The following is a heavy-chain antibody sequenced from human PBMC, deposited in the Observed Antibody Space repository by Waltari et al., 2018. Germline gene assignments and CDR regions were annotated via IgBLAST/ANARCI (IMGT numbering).Heavy chain of an antibody. J-gene: IGHJ4*02. CDR1: GGSISSGGYY. V-gene: IGHV4-31*03. Sequence: QVQLQESGPGLVKPSQTLSLTCPVSGGSISSGGYYWSWLRQHPGKGLGWFGSLYHSGSTYYNPALKSRVTRSLEESKSQVSLKRSSVTAADTAVYYCARGQYYYDSSGYSGFDYWGQGTLVTVSS. D-gene: IGHD3-22*01. CDR3: ARGQYYYDSSGYSGFDY. CDR2: LYHSGST.